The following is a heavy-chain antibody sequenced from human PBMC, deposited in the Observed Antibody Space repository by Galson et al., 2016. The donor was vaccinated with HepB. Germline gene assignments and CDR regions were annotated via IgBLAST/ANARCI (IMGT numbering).Heavy chain of an antibody. CDR2: IDSSSRYI. Sequence: SLRLSCAASGFPFSSYTMNWVRQAPGKGLEWVSSIDSSSRYIYYRDSLKGRFTISRDNAKNSLYLQMNSLRAGDTAVYYCTRDLGYHWYFDLWGRGTLVTVSS. V-gene: IGHV3-21*01. CDR3: TRDLGYHWYFDL. J-gene: IGHJ2*01. D-gene: IGHD3-16*01. CDR1: GFPFSSYT.